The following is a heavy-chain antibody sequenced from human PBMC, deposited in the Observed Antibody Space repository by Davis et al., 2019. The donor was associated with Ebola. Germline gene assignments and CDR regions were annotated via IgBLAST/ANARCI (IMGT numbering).Heavy chain of an antibody. Sequence: PGGSLRLSCAASGFTFSSYAMSWVRQAPGKGLEWVANIKQDGSEKYYVDSVKGRFTISRDNAKNSLYLQMNSLRAEDTAVYFCARPSCSSNSCPSEYWGQGTLVTVSS. V-gene: IGHV3-7*01. J-gene: IGHJ4*02. D-gene: IGHD2-2*01. CDR2: IKQDGSEK. CDR1: GFTFSSYA. CDR3: ARPSCSSNSCPSEY.